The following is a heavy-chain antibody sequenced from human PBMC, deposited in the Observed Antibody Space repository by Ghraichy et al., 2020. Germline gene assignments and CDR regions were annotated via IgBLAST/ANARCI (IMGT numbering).Heavy chain of an antibody. D-gene: IGHD4-11*01. Sequence: GESLNISCAASGFNFRGYCMTWVRLAPGKGLDWVANITILESVMYYACSVKGRFIISRDNAGNSLYLQMNSLRAEDTALYFCGRGGPDNSSYAVDIWGQGTMVTVSS. J-gene: IGHJ3*02. CDR3: GRGGPDNSSYAVDI. CDR2: ITILESVM. CDR1: GFNFRGYC. V-gene: IGHV3-7*03.